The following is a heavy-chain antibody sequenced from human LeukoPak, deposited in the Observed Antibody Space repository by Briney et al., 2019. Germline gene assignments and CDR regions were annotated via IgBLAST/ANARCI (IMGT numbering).Heavy chain of an antibody. V-gene: IGHV3-53*01. D-gene: IGHD1-14*01. CDR3: ARNRDPYMDV. Sequence: QSGGSLRLSCAASGFTVSGYYMTWVRQAPGKGLEWVSIIYRGDSTYYADSVKGRFTISRDNSKNTLYLQMNSLRVEDTAVYYCARNRDPYMDVWGKGTTVTVSS. J-gene: IGHJ6*03. CDR1: GFTVSGYY. CDR2: IYRGDST.